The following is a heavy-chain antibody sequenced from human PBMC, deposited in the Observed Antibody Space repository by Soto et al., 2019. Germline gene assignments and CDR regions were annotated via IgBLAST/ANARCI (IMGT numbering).Heavy chain of an antibody. Sequence: EVQLVESGGGLVQPGGSLRLSCAVSGFTFSSHAMNWVRQAPGKGLEWVAYIHSIRSIIYYADSVKGRFTISRDNAKNSLYLQMVSLRDEDTAVYYCARDARNADYDYWGQGTLVTVSS. J-gene: IGHJ4*02. CDR3: ARDARNADYDY. CDR2: IHSIRSII. D-gene: IGHD3-16*01. CDR1: GFTFSSHA. V-gene: IGHV3-48*02.